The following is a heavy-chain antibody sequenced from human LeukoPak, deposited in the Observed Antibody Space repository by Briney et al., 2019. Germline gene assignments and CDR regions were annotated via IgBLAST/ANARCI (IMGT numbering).Heavy chain of an antibody. CDR3: ARYYYGSGSYYPGY. Sequence: GGSLRLSCAASGFTFSSYGMHWVRQAPGKGLEWVAVISYDGSNKYYADSVKGRFTISRDNSKNTLYLQMNSLRAEDTAVYYCARYYYGSGSYYPGYWGQGTLVTVSS. D-gene: IGHD3-10*01. V-gene: IGHV3-30*03. CDR1: GFTFSSYG. CDR2: ISYDGSNK. J-gene: IGHJ4*02.